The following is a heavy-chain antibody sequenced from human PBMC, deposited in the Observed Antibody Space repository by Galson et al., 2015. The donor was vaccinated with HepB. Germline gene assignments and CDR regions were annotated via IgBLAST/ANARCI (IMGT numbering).Heavy chain of an antibody. D-gene: IGHD3-22*01. CDR1: GGPISSYY. CDR3: ARAVAPDYNYAYYYEISSHSVASSGFYFDF. J-gene: IGHJ4*02. CDR2: IYYSGSA. V-gene: IGHV4-59*08. Sequence: SETLSLTCTVSGGPISSYYLTWIRQPPGKGLEWIGYIYYSGSAYYNPSLKSRFSMSIDTSKSQFSLRLTSVTAADTAVYYCARAVAPDYNYAYYYEISSHSVASSGFYFDFWGQGTLVTVSS.